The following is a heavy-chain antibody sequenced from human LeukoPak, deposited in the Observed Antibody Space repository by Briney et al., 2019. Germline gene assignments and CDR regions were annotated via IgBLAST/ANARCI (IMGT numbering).Heavy chain of an antibody. V-gene: IGHV1-2*02. Sequence: ASVKVSCKASGYTFTGYYMHWVRQAPGQGLEWMGWINPNSGVTNCAQNFQGRVTMTRDTSISTAFMELTSLRPDDTAVYYCARGVVNAVAGGSDYWGQGTLVTVSS. J-gene: IGHJ4*02. CDR2: INPNSGVT. CDR1: GYTFTGYY. CDR3: ARGVVNAVAGGSDY. D-gene: IGHD6-19*01.